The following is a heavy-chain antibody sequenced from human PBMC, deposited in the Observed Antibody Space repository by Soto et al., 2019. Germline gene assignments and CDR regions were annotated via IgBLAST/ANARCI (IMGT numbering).Heavy chain of an antibody. CDR2: ISGSGGST. Sequence: LRLSCAASGFTFSSYAMSWVRRAPGKGLEWVSAISGSGGSTYYADSVKGRFSISRDNSKNTLYLQMNSLRAEDTAVYYCAKEVVSSSWYKGFDYWGQGTLVTVSS. V-gene: IGHV3-23*01. D-gene: IGHD6-13*01. CDR1: GFTFSSYA. J-gene: IGHJ4*02. CDR3: AKEVVSSSWYKGFDY.